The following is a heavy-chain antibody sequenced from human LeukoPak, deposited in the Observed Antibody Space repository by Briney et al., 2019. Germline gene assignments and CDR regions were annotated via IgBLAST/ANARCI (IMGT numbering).Heavy chain of an antibody. D-gene: IGHD2-21*02. J-gene: IGHJ4*02. V-gene: IGHV4-38-2*01. Sequence: SETLSLTCAVSGYSISSGYYWGWIRQPPGKGLEWIGEINHSGSTNYNPSLKSRVTISVDTSKNQFSLKLSSVTAADTAVYYCARGGVGTLLFDYWGQGTLVTVSS. CDR1: GYSISSGYY. CDR3: ARGGVGTLLFDY. CDR2: INHSGST.